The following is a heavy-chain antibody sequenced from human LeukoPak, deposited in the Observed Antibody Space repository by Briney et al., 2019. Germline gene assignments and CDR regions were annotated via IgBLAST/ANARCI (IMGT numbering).Heavy chain of an antibody. V-gene: IGHV3-53*01. CDR1: GFIVSTKY. CDR3: ASDQYSSSWYSS. D-gene: IGHD6-13*01. CDR2: IYTDGGT. J-gene: IGHJ5*02. Sequence: WGVLRLSCAASGFIVSTKYMSWVRQAPGKGLEWVSVIYTDGGTYYADSVRGRFTISRDNSKNTLYLQMNSLRAEDTAVYYCASDQYSSSWYSSWGQGTLVTVSS.